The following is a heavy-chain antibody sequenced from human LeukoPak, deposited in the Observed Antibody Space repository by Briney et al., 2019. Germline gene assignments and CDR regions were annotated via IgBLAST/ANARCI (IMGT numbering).Heavy chain of an antibody. CDR1: GYIITSYA. CDR3: ARDLAITMVRGYLSTPNWFDP. J-gene: IGHJ5*02. CDR2: INTNTGNP. D-gene: IGHD3-10*01. V-gene: IGHV7-4-1*02. Sequence: ASVKVSCKASGYIITSYAMNWVRQAPGQGLEWMGWINTNTGNPTYAQDFTGRFVFSLDTSVSTAYLQISSLKAEDTAVYYCARDLAITMVRGYLSTPNWFDPWGQGTLVIVSS.